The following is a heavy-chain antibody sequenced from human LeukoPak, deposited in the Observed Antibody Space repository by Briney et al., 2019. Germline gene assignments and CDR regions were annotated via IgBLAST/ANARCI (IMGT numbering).Heavy chain of an antibody. CDR1: GYTFTSYA. J-gene: IGHJ4*02. Sequence: ASVKVSCKASGYTFTSYAMNWVRQAPGQGLEWMGWINTNTGNPTYAQGFTGRFVFSLDTSVSTAYLQISSLKAEDTAVYYCAREHDSSGYYSNFDYWGQGTLVTVSS. CDR3: AREHDSSGYYSNFDY. D-gene: IGHD3-22*01. CDR2: INTNTGNP. V-gene: IGHV7-4-1*02.